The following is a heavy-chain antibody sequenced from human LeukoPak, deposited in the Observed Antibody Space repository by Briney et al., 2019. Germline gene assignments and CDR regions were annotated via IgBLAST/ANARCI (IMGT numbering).Heavy chain of an antibody. V-gene: IGHV3-15*01. CDR3: STAFYGAPLA. D-gene: IGHD4-17*01. CDR1: GFTFSTAF. CDR2: ITSKSYEGTT. Sequence: GGSLRLSCTASGFTFSTAFMNWVRQAPGKGLEWVARITSKSYEGTTDYAVPVKGRFTISRDDSKNTLYLQMNGLEIEDTAVYYCSTAFYGAPLAWGQGTLVTVSS. J-gene: IGHJ5*02.